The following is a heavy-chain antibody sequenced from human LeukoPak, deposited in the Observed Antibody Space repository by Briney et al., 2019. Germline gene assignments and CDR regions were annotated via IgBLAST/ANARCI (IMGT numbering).Heavy chain of an antibody. D-gene: IGHD3-22*01. Sequence: SETLSLSCTVSGGSISSYYWSWIRQPPGKGLEWIGYIYYSGSTNYNPSLKSRVTISVDTSKNQFSQKLSSVTAADTAVYYCARTENYYDSSGYYNWFDPWGQGTLVTVSS. V-gene: IGHV4-59*01. CDR1: GGSISSYY. CDR2: IYYSGST. J-gene: IGHJ5*02. CDR3: ARTENYYDSSGYYNWFDP.